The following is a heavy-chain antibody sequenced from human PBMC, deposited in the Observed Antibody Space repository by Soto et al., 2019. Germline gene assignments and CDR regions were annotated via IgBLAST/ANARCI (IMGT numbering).Heavy chain of an antibody. D-gene: IGHD2-2*02. CDR2: IYYSGGT. CDR3: ARNGPLGIIGVPPAIMGAGGVFDI. J-gene: IGHJ3*02. CDR1: GGSISSPDYY. V-gene: IGHV4-30-4*01. Sequence: QVQLQESGPGLVKPSQTLSLTCTVSGGSISSPDYYWSWIRQPPGKGLEWIGYIYYSGGTSYNPSLDSRVTLSVDTSNNQFSLKLDSVTAADTAVYYCARNGPLGIIGVPPAIMGAGGVFDIWGQGTMVTVSS.